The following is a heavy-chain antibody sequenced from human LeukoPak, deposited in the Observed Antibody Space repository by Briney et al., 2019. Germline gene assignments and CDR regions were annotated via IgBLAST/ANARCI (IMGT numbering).Heavy chain of an antibody. CDR2: IHYSGTT. D-gene: IGHD1-1*01. CDR1: GGSISSSNW. J-gene: IGHJ6*03. V-gene: IGHV4-4*02. Sequence: SETLSLTCTVSGGSISSSNWWSWVRQPPGNGLVWIGYIHYSGTTNYNPSLKSRVIISVDTSKNQFSLKLSSVTAADTAVYYCARVSWFPGTSYYYMDVWGKGTTVTVSS. CDR3: ARVSWFPGTSYYYMDV.